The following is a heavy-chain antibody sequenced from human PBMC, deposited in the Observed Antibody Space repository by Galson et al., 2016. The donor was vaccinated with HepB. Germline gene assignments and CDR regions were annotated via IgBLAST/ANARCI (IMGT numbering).Heavy chain of an antibody. J-gene: IGHJ4*02. V-gene: IGHV3-66*01. CDR3: ARTYSGGLEGYFDY. Sequence: SLRLSCAASGFTVSSHYMSWVRQAPGKGLEWVSIIYSGGATYYTDSVKGRFTISRDNYKNTVHLQMSSLRGDDTAFYYCARTYSGGLEGYFDYWGQGTLVSVSS. CDR2: IYSGGAT. D-gene: IGHD1-26*01. CDR1: GFTVSSHY.